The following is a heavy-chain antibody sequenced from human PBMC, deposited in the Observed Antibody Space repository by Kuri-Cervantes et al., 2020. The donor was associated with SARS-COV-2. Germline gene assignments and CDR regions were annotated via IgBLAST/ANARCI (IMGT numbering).Heavy chain of an antibody. V-gene: IGHV4-34*01. D-gene: IGHD3-16*02. CDR1: GGSFSGYY. CDR3: ARGPGLYSRKAYGMDV. CDR2: INHSGST. Sequence: GSLRLSCAVYGGSFSGYYWSWIRQPQGKGLEWIGEINHSGSTNYNPSLKSRVTISVDTPKNQFSLKLSSVTAADTAVYYCARGPGLYSRKAYGMDVWGQGTTVIVSS. J-gene: IGHJ6*02.